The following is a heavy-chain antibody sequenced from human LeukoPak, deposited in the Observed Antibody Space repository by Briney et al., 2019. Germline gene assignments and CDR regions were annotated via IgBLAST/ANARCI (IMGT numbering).Heavy chain of an antibody. V-gene: IGHV3-30*04. CDR2: ISYDGSNK. CDR1: GFTFSSYA. Sequence: PGGSLRLSCAASGFTFSSYAMHWVRQAPGKGLEWVAVISYDGSNKYYADSVEGRFTISRDNSKNTLYLQMNSLRAEDTAVYYCARVGPHSSSWWYAFDIWGQGTMVTVSS. D-gene: IGHD6-13*01. CDR3: ARVGPHSSSWWYAFDI. J-gene: IGHJ3*02.